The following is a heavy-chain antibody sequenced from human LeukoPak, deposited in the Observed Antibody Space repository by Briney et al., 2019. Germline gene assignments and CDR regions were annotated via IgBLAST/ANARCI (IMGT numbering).Heavy chain of an antibody. J-gene: IGHJ4*02. CDR1: GYXFTSYY. CDR3: ARSTVDGGTMIVVASYYFDY. CDR2: INPSGGST. D-gene: IGHD3-22*01. V-gene: IGHV1-46*01. Sequence: ASVKVSCKASGYXFTSYYIHWVRQAPGQGLEWMGIINPSGGSTSYAQKFQGRVTMTRDTSTSTVYMELSSLRSEDTAVYYCARSTVDGGTMIVVASYYFDYWGQGTLVTVSS.